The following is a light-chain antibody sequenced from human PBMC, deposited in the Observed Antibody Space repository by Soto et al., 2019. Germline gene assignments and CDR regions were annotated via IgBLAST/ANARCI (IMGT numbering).Light chain of an antibody. CDR3: SSYTGSNTLVV. Sequence: QSALTQPASVSGSPGQSITISCTGTSSDVGGYNYVSWYQQRPGKAPKLMLYDVNDRPSGVSNRFSGSKSGNTASLTISGLQAEDEADYYCSSYTGSNTLVVFGGGTKLTVL. V-gene: IGLV2-14*01. CDR1: SSDVGGYNY. J-gene: IGLJ2*01. CDR2: DVN.